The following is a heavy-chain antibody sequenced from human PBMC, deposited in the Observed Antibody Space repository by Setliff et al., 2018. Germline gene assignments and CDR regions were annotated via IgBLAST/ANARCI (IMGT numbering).Heavy chain of an antibody. J-gene: IGHJ6*02. V-gene: IGHV1-18*01. CDR2: INNYSFKT. D-gene: IGHD3-9*01. CDR3: AKEPAVSLTEAVRRTYYDYAMDA. Sequence: ASVKVSCKTSGYTFTNYGITWVRQAPGQGLEWMGWINNYSFKTNYPQKFLGRVTVTTDTSTGTAYMELGSLTSDDTAIYYCAKEPAVSLTEAVRRTYYDYAMDAWGQGTTVTVS. CDR1: GYTFTNYG.